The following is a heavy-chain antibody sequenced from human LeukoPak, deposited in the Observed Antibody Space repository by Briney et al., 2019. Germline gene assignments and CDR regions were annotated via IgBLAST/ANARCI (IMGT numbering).Heavy chain of an antibody. CDR1: GGSISSYY. CDR3: ARCRLWLRDLDY. D-gene: IGHD5-18*01. CDR2: IYYSGST. V-gene: IGHV4-59*12. J-gene: IGHJ4*02. Sequence: SETLSLTCTVSGGSISSYYWSWIRQPPGKGLEWIGYIYYSGSTNYNPSLKSRVTISVDTSKNQFSLKLSSVTAADTAVYYCARCRLWLRDLDYWGQGTLVTVSS.